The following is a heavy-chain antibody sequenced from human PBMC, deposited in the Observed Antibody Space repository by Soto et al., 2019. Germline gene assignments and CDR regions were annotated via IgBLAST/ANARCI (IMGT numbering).Heavy chain of an antibody. V-gene: IGHV4-34*02. Sequence: QVRLQQSGAGLLKPSETLSLTCAVYGQSFNTYYWYWVRQPPGGGLEWIAEINHGGSATDYNPSLKGWATISVDPSKNQFSLKMFSVTAADTAVYYCVRWGLRTTWYKGNWVDPWGPGTQVIVSS. CDR2: INHGGSAT. J-gene: IGHJ5*02. D-gene: IGHD2-21*02. CDR3: VRWGLRTTWYKGNWVDP. CDR1: GQSFNTYY.